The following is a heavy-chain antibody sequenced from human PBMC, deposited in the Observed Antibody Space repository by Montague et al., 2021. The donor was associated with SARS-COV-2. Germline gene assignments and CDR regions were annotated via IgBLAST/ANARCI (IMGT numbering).Heavy chain of an antibody. V-gene: IGHV4-34*01. CDR2: INQSGST. J-gene: IGHJ4*02. D-gene: IGHD6-19*01. Sequence: ETLSLTCAVDGGSFSGYYWSWIRQPPGKGLEWIGEINQSGSTNYNPSLKSRVTISVDTSKNQFSLKLSSVTAADTAVYYCARGSRQWLVRPPHYYYFDYWGQGTLVTVSS. CDR3: ARGSRQWLVRPPHYYYFDY. CDR1: GGSFSGYY.